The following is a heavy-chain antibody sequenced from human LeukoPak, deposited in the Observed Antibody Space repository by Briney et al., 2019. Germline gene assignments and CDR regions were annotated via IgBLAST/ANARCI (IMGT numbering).Heavy chain of an antibody. Sequence: GGSLRLSCAASGFTFSSYAMSWVRQAPGKGLEWVSAISGSGGSTYYADSVKGRFTISRDNSKNTLYLQINSLRADDTAVYYCGFSSSGWAGLDYWGQGTLVTVSS. CDR2: ISGSGGST. J-gene: IGHJ4*02. CDR3: GFSSSGWAGLDY. D-gene: IGHD6-19*01. V-gene: IGHV3-23*01. CDR1: GFTFSSYA.